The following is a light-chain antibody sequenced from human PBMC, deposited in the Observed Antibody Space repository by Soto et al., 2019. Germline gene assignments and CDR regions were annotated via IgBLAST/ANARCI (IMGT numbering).Light chain of an antibody. V-gene: IGLV2-23*02. J-gene: IGLJ3*02. CDR2: EVS. CDR1: SSDVGVSNL. CDR3: CSYANRRGL. Sequence: QSALTQPASVSGAPGQSITISCTGSSSDVGVSNLVSWYQQHQGKAPKLIIYEVSQRPSGVSNRFSGSKSGNTASLTISGLQADDGGDYYCCSYANRRGLFGAGTKLTVL.